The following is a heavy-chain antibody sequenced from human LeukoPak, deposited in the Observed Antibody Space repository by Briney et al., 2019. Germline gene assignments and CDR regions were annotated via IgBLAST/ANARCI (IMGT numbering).Heavy chain of an antibody. Sequence: GGSLRLSCAASGFTFSSYVMSWVRQAPGKGLGWVSAISGGGGRTYYADSVKGRFTISRDNSKNTLYLQMNSLRAEDTAVYYCAKGTGYCDSSGYDPFDIWGQGTMVTVSS. D-gene: IGHD3-22*01. CDR3: AKGTGYCDSSGYDPFDI. CDR1: GFTFSSYV. V-gene: IGHV3-23*01. CDR2: ISGGGGRT. J-gene: IGHJ3*02.